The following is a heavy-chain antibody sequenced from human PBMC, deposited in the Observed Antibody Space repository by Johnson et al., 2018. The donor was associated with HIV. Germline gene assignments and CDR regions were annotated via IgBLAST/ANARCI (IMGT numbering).Heavy chain of an antibody. J-gene: IGHJ3*02. Sequence: VQLVESGGGVVRPGGSLRLSCAASGFNVDDDALSWVRQVPGKGLAWVSGINYNGGRTGYADYVRDRFSISRDNAKNSLYLQMDSLRAEDTAMYYCARDFGLEWELDGAFDIWGQGTMVTVSS. D-gene: IGHD1-26*01. CDR1: GFNVDDDA. V-gene: IGHV3-20*04. CDR2: INYNGGRT. CDR3: ARDFGLEWELDGAFDI.